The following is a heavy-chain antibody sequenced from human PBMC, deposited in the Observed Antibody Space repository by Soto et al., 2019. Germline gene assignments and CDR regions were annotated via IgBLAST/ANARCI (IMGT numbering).Heavy chain of an antibody. J-gene: IGHJ4*02. CDR1: GFTFSNFA. D-gene: IGHD4-17*01. Sequence: EVQLLESGGGLVQPGGSLRLSCAASGFTFSNFAMTWVRQAPGKGLQWVSAISGSGVSTYYADPVKGRFTISRDNAKSTLFLQMNSLRAEDSAVYYCAKAGITMTTVTRHYFDYWGQGALVTVSS. CDR2: ISGSGVST. CDR3: AKAGITMTTVTRHYFDY. V-gene: IGHV3-23*01.